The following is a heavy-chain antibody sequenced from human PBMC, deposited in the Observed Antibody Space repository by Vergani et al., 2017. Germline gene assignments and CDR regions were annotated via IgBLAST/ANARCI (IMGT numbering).Heavy chain of an antibody. CDR2: ISHSGYT. V-gene: IGHV4-38-2*02. J-gene: IGHJ4*02. CDR3: VRDPWESGGPYSGC. CDR1: GYSISSGYY. D-gene: IGHD2-15*01. Sequence: QVQLQESGPGLLKPSETLSLTCTVSGYSISSGYYWGWIRQPPGKGLECIGSISHSGYTFYSPSLKSRVSMSVDTSKNQFSLRVNSVTAADTAVYYCVRDPWESGGPYSGCWGRGTLVSVSS.